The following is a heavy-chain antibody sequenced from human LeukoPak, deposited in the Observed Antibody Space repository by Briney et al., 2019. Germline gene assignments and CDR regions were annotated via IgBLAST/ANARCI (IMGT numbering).Heavy chain of an antibody. D-gene: IGHD4-17*01. CDR3: TRPNYYYGDYMGY. CDR2: IRSKANSYAT. CDR1: GFTFSGSA. J-gene: IGHJ4*02. V-gene: IGHV3-73*01. Sequence: GGSLRLSCAASGFTFSGSAMHWVRQASGKGLEWVGRIRSKANSYATAYAASVKGRFTISRDDSKNTAYLQMNSLKTEDTAVYYCTRPNYYYGDYMGYWGQGTRVTVPS.